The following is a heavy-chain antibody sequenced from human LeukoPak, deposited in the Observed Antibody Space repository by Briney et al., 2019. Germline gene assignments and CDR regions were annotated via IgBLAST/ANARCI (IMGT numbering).Heavy chain of an antibody. CDR2: INSDGSAT. CDR1: GFTFGSYW. Sequence: PGGSRRFSGAASGFTFGSYWRSWVRQAPGKGLMWVSQINSDGSATSCADPVKGRCTISRDNAKNMLYLEMNSLRVEDTAVYFCTRDHGLDVWSQGTTVTVSS. V-gene: IGHV3-74*01. J-gene: IGHJ6*02. CDR3: TRDHGLDV.